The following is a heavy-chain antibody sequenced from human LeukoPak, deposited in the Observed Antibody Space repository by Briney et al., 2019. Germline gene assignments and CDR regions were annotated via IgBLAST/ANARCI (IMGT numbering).Heavy chain of an antibody. CDR1: GGSFSGYY. J-gene: IGHJ6*02. V-gene: IGHV4-34*01. CDR2: INHSGST. D-gene: IGHD2-2*01. CDR3: ASKDGYCSSTSCLTYYYGMDV. Sequence: PSETLSLTCAVYGGSFSGYYWSWIRQPPGKGLEWIGEINHSGSTNYNPSLKSRVTISVDTSKNRFSLKLSSVTAADTAVYYCASKDGYCSSTSCLTYYYGMDVWGQGTTVTVSS.